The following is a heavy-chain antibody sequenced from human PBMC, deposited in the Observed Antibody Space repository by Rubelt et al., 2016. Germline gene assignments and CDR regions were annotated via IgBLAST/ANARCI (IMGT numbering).Heavy chain of an antibody. V-gene: IGHV4-59*01. D-gene: IGHD6-13*01. Sequence: QVQLQESGPGLVKPSETLSLTCTVSGGSISSYYWSWIRQPPGKGLEWIGYIYYSGSTNYNPSLKSRVTISVDTSKNQFSLKLSSVTAADTAVYYCARLTGIAAAGIWGQGTLVTVSS. CDR1: GGSISSYY. CDR2: IYYSGST. J-gene: IGHJ4*02. CDR3: ARLTGIAAAGI.